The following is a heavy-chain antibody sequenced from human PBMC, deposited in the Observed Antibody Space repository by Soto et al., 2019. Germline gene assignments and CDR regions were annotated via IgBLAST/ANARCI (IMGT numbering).Heavy chain of an antibody. CDR3: AKDIRRGFSSAWGD. D-gene: IGHD6-19*01. J-gene: IGHJ4*02. V-gene: IGHV3-9*01. CDR1: GFTFDDYA. Sequence: EVQLVESGGGLVQPGRSPRLSCAASGFTFDDYAMHWVRQAPGKGLEWVSGMSWNSGTIAYADSVKGRFTVSRDNAKNSLYLQMNSLRADDTAVYYCAKDIRRGFSSAWGDWGQGALVTVSS. CDR2: MSWNSGTI.